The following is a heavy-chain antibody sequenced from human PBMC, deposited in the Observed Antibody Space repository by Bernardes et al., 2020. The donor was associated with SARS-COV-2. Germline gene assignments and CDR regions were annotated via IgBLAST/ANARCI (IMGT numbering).Heavy chain of an antibody. D-gene: IGHD3-22*01. CDR1: GFTFSNYA. V-gene: IGHV3-23*01. J-gene: IGHJ6*02. CDR3: AKHSGGYYYDSSGYMDV. CDR2: ISVSGGNT. Sequence: GGSLRLSCATSGFTFSNYAMHWVRQAPGKGLEWVSAISVSGGNTDYADSVKGRFTISRDKSKNTLYLQMNSLRAEDTAVYYCAKHSGGYYYDSSGYMDVWGQGTTVTVSS.